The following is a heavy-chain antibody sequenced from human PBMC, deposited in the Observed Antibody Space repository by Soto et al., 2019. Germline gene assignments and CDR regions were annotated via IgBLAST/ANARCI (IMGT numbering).Heavy chain of an antibody. V-gene: IGHV1-2*04. CDR2: INPNSGGT. Sequence: SLKLACKGSGYTLTGYYMHWLRQTPGQGLERMGWINPNSGGTNYAQKFQGWVTMTRDTSISTAYTELSRLRSDDTAVYYCARSDFYCTNGVWYFGYGIDVWGEAITVTVSS. J-gene: IGHJ6*02. CDR1: GYTLTGYY. CDR3: ARSDFYCTNGVWYFGYGIDV. D-gene: IGHD2-8*01.